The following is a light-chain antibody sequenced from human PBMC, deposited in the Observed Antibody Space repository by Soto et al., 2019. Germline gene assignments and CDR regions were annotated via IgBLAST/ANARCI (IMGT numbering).Light chain of an antibody. J-gene: IGKJ1*01. V-gene: IGKV1-5*03. CDR2: KAS. CDR3: QQSYSPPWT. Sequence: DIQMTQAPSNIGASVCDGITITSRASQSISSWLAWYQQKPGKAPKLLIYKASSLESGVPSRFSGSGSGTDFTLTISSLQPEDFATYYCQQSYSPPWTVGQGTKVDIK. CDR1: QSISSW.